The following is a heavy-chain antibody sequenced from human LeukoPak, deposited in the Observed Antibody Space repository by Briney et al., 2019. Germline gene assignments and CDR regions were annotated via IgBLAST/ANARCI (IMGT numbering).Heavy chain of an antibody. CDR1: GGSINSRSYY. CDR2: ISGSSDST. Sequence: ETLSLTCTVSGGSINSRSYYWGWIRQPPGKGLEWVSAISGSSDSTYYADSVKGRFTISRDNSKNTLYLQMNSLRAEDTAVYYCARTRMAAYCGGDCQTHFDYWGQGTLVTVSS. J-gene: IGHJ4*02. D-gene: IGHD2-21*02. CDR3: ARTRMAAYCGGDCQTHFDY. V-gene: IGHV3-23*01.